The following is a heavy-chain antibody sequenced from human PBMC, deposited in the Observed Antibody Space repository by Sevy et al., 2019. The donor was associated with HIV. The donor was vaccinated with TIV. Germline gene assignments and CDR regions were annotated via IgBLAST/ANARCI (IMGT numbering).Heavy chain of an antibody. D-gene: IGHD2-2*01. Sequence: SETLSLTCTVSGGSISSGSYYWSWIRQPAGKGLEWIGRIYTSGSTNYNPSLKSRVAISVDTSKNQFSLKLSSVTAADTAVYYCARGGGPALSGFDPWGQGTLVTVSS. CDR3: ARGGGPALSGFDP. V-gene: IGHV4-61*02. J-gene: IGHJ5*02. CDR1: GGSISSGSYY. CDR2: IYTSGST.